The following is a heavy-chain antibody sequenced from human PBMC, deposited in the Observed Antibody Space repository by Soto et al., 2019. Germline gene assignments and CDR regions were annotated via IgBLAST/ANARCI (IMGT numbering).Heavy chain of an antibody. CDR1: GFSLSTSGVG. CDR2: IYWDDDK. D-gene: IGHD6-13*01. V-gene: IGHV2-5*02. Sequence: QITLKESGPTLVKPTQTLTLTCTFSGFSLSTSGVGVGWIRQPPGKALEWLALIYWDDDKRYSPSLKSRLTITKDTSKNQVVLTMTNMDPVDTATYYWAHTRIASAGYYYYGMDVWGQGTTVTVSS. CDR3: AHTRIASAGYYYYGMDV. J-gene: IGHJ6*02.